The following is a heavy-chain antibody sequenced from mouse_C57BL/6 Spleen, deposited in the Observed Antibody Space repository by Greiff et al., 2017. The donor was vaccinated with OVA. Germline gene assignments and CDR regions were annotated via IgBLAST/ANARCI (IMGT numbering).Heavy chain of an antibody. Sequence: EVQLQQSGPELVKPGASVKISCKASGYTFTDYYMNWVKQSHGKSLEWIGDINPNNGGTSYNQKFKGKATLTVDKSSSTAYMELRSLTSEDSAVYYCVLGNYDAMDYWGQGTSVTVSS. CDR3: VLGNYDAMDY. J-gene: IGHJ4*01. CDR1: GYTFTDYY. D-gene: IGHD4-1*01. V-gene: IGHV1-26*01. CDR2: INPNNGGT.